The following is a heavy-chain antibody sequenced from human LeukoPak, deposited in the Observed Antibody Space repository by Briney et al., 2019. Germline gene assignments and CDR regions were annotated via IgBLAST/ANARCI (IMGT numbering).Heavy chain of an antibody. J-gene: IGHJ6*03. CDR1: GGSISSYY. CDR2: IHYSGSN. Sequence: SETLSLTCTVSGGSISSYYWSWIRQPPGKGVEWIGYIHYSGSNNNNPALKSRVTISVDTSKNQFSLTLSSVTAADTAVHYCARERQQLVYYYYYYYMDVWGKGTTVTVSS. D-gene: IGHD6-13*01. V-gene: IGHV4-59*01. CDR3: ARERQQLVYYYYYYYMDV.